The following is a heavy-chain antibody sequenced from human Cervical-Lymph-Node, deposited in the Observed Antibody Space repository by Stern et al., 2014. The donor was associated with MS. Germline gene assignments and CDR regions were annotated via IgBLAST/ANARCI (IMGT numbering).Heavy chain of an antibody. D-gene: IGHD5-24*01. CDR1: GGSISGYD. J-gene: IGHJ4*02. CDR2: IYYSGST. V-gene: IGHV4-59*01. CDR3: ARSRDAYSPLAY. Sequence: VQLQESGPGLVKPSETLSLTCTVSGGSISGYDFSRIRQPPGKGLEWIGHIYYSGSTNYIPSLKSRVSISIATPKTQFSLKLSSVTAADTAVYYCARSRDAYSPLAYWGQGALVTVSS.